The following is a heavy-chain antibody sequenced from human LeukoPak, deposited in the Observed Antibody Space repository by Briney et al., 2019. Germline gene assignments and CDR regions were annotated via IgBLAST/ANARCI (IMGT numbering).Heavy chain of an antibody. CDR3: ARGIAAASEFDY. D-gene: IGHD6-13*01. CDR1: GFTFSSHN. V-gene: IGHV3-21*01. J-gene: IGHJ4*02. Sequence: PGGSLRLSCAASGFTFSSHNMNWVRQAPGKGLEWVSSISSTSSFIYYADSVKGRFTISRDNAENSVYLQMNSLRAEDTAVYYCARGIAAASEFDYWGQGTLVTVSS. CDR2: ISSTSSFI.